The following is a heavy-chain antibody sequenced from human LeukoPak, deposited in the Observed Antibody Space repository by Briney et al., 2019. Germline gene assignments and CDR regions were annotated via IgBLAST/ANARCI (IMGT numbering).Heavy chain of an antibody. J-gene: IGHJ5*02. CDR2: IRYDGSNK. D-gene: IGHD2-8*01. Sequence: GGSLRLSCAASGFTFSSYGMHWVRQAPGKGLEWVAFIRYDGSNKYYADSVKGRFTISRDNSKNTLYLQMNSLRAEDTAVYYCARVARILYRYWFDPWGQGTLVTVSS. CDR3: ARVARILYRYWFDP. CDR1: GFTFSSYG. V-gene: IGHV3-30*02.